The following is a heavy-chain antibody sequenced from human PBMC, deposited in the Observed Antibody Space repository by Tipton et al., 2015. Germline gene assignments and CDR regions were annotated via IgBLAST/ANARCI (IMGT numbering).Heavy chain of an antibody. V-gene: IGHV4-39*01. CDR1: GGSISTSTYY. D-gene: IGHD2-2*01. CDR2: IHYSGTT. Sequence: TLSLTCTVSGGSISTSTYYWGWIRQPPGMGLEWIGNIHYSGTTYYSPSLMGRVTISVDTSKNQFSLKLSSVTAADTAVYFCAEVKYGDYVDYWGQGTLVTASS. J-gene: IGHJ4*02. CDR3: AEVKYGDYVDY.